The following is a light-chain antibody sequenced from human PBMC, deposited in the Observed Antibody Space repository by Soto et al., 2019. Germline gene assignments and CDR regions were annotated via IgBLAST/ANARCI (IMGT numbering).Light chain of an antibody. CDR3: QSYDSSLSEGV. J-gene: IGLJ1*01. Sequence: QTVVTQPPSVSGAPGQRGTISCTGSSSNIGAGYGVHWYQQLPGTAPKLLIYGNSNRPSGVPDRFSGSKSGTSASLAITGLQAEDEADYYCQSYDSSLSEGVFGTGTKLTVL. V-gene: IGLV1-40*01. CDR2: GNS. CDR1: SSNIGAGYG.